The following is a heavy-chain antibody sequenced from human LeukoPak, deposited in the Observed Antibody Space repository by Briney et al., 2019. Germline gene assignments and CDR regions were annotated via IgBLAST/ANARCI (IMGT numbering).Heavy chain of an antibody. V-gene: IGHV4-39*02. D-gene: IGHD4-11*01. CDR3: ARELTNYGMNV. CDR1: GGSISSYY. Sequence: SETLSLTCTVSGGSISSYYWGWVRQPPGKGLEWIGNIFYTGTTYYNPSLKSRVTISVDTSKDRFSLKLSSVTAADTAVYYCARELTNYGMNVWGQGTTVTVSS. CDR2: IFYTGTT. J-gene: IGHJ6*02.